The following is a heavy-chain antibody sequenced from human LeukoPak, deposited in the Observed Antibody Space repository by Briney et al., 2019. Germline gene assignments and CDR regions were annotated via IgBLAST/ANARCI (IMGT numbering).Heavy chain of an antibody. D-gene: IGHD5-18*01. Sequence: SETLSLTCTVSGYSISSGYYWGWIRQPPGKGLEWIGSIYHSGSTYYNPSLKSRVTISVDTSKNQFSLKLSSVTAADTAVYYCARGRVQLWLYDYWGQGTLVTVSS. J-gene: IGHJ4*02. V-gene: IGHV4-38-2*02. CDR3: ARGRVQLWLYDY. CDR2: IYHSGST. CDR1: GYSISSGYY.